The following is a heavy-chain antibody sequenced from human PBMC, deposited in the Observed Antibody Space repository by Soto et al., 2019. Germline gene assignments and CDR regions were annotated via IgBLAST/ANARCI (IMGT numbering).Heavy chain of an antibody. J-gene: IGHJ5*02. V-gene: IGHV4-39*01. CDR1: GDSITSTSYY. Sequence: SETLSLTCTVSGDSITSTSYYWGWIRQPPGEGLEWIGSVYYTGNTYYNPSLKSRVTISVDTSKNEFSLRLSSVTAADTAVYYCERHENNYVKGADPWGQGALVTVSS. CDR2: VYYTGNT. CDR3: ERHENNYVKGADP. D-gene: IGHD3-10*02.